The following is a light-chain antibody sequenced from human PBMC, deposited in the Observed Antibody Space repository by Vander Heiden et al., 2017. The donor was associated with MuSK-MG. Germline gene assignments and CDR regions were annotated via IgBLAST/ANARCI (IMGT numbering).Light chain of an antibody. CDR2: TNT. CDR1: SSNVGSNA. V-gene: IGLV1-44*01. J-gene: IGLJ2*01. Sequence: QSVLTQPPSPSGTPGQRVTISCSGISSNVGSNAVNWSQQLPGTAPKLPIRTNTQRPSGIPYRFSGSKSGTTASLAISGLLSEDGADYYCVAWDDSLDGPLFGGGTKLTVL. CDR3: VAWDDSLDGPL.